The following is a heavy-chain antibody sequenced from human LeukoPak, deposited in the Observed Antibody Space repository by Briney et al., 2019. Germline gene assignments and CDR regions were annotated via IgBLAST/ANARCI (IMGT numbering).Heavy chain of an antibody. CDR1: GFIFSTYD. V-gene: IGHV3-30-3*01. D-gene: IGHD3-9*01. CDR3: ARHFTTGSIDH. Sequence: GGSLRLSCAASGFIFSTYDMHWVRQAPGKGLEWVAVISREGGIAYHADSVKGRFTISRDNSKNTLYLQMNSLRADDTAVYYCARHFTTGSIDHWGQGNLVTVSS. CDR2: ISREGGIA. J-gene: IGHJ4*02.